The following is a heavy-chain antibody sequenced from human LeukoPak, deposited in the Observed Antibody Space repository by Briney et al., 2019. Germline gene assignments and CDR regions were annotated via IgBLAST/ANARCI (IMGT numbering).Heavy chain of an antibody. D-gene: IGHD3-22*01. Sequence: GGSLRLSCAASGFTFSTYTMNWVRQAPGKGLEWVSFISSSSSTIYYADSVKGRFTISRDNAKNSLYLQMNSLRDEDTAVYYCAREAYYDSSGYDYWGQGTLVIVSA. J-gene: IGHJ4*02. CDR1: GFTFSTYT. V-gene: IGHV3-48*02. CDR3: AREAYYDSSGYDY. CDR2: ISSSSSTI.